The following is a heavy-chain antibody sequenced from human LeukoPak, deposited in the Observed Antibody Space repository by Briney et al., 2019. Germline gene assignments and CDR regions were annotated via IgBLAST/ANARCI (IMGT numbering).Heavy chain of an antibody. J-gene: IGHJ4*02. Sequence: GGSLRLSCAASGFTFSSYAMSWVRQAPGKGLEWVSAISGSGGSTYYADSVKGRFTISRDNSKNTLYLQMNSLRAEDTAVYYCAKAASASYGSGWYFDYWGQGTLVTVSS. CDR2: ISGSGGST. V-gene: IGHV3-23*01. CDR3: AKAASASYGSGWYFDY. CDR1: GFTFSSYA. D-gene: IGHD3-10*01.